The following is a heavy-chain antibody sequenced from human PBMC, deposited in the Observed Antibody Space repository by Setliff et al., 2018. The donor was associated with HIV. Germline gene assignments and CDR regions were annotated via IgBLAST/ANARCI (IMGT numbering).Heavy chain of an antibody. CDR1: GGSIIYTSYY. CDR3: ASGGVDFVWGSYSPVPI. J-gene: IGHJ3*02. D-gene: IGHD3-16*01. V-gene: IGHV4-39*06. Sequence: PSETLSLTCTVSGGSIIYTSYYWGWIRQPPGKGLEWIGSIYYSGSVYYNPSLKSRVTISVDTTKNQFPLKLSSVTAADTAVYYCASGGVDFVWGSYSPVPIWGQGTMVTVSS. CDR2: IYYSGSV.